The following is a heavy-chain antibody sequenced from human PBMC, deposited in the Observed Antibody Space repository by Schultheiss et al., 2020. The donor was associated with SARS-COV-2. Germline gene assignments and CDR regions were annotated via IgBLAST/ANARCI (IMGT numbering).Heavy chain of an antibody. CDR3: ARAVWNYVWYFDL. Sequence: SETLSLTCTVSGGSISSGGYYWSWIRQHPGKGLEWIGYIYYSGSTYYNPSLRSRGIISVDTSKNQFSLKLSSVTAADTAVYYCARAVWNYVWYFDLWGRGTLVTVSS. D-gene: IGHD1-7*01. V-gene: IGHV4-31*03. J-gene: IGHJ2*01. CDR2: IYYSGST. CDR1: GGSISSGGYY.